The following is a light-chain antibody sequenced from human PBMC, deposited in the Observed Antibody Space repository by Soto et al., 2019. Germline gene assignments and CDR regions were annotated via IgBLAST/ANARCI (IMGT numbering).Light chain of an antibody. CDR3: QQYNIWPPWT. CDR1: WSLSTN. Sequence: VVITQSPATLSVSPGERATLSCRSRWSLSTNSARYQQKPAQAPRLPIYDASTRATCIPARFSGSGSGTDFTLTISSLEAGDFAVYYCQQYNIWPPWTFGQGTKVDIK. J-gene: IGKJ1*01. V-gene: IGKV3D-15*01. CDR2: DAS.